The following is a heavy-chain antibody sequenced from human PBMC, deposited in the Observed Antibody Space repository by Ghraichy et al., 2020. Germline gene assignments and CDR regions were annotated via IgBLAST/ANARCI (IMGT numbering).Heavy chain of an antibody. V-gene: IGHV4-59*12. CDR2: IYYSGST. Sequence: SQTLSLTCTVPGCSISSYYWSWIRQPPGKGLEWIGYIYYSGSTYYNSSLKSRVTISLDDSKNQISLRLKSVTAADTAVYYCARAPYDDDGFYDDGFDIWGQGTTVTVSS. D-gene: IGHD3-22*01. J-gene: IGHJ3*02. CDR3: ARAPYDDDGFYDDGFDI. CDR1: GCSISSYY.